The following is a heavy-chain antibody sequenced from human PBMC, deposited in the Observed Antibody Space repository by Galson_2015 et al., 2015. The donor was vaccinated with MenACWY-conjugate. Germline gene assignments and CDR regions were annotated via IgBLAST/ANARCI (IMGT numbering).Heavy chain of an antibody. D-gene: IGHD3-3*01. V-gene: IGHV3-64*01. CDR3: ARDYSGDSFWSGYYLGFDP. Sequence: SLRLSCAASGFTFSSYAMHWVRQAPGKGLEYVSAISSNGGSTYYANSVKGRFTISRDNSKNTLYLQMGSLRAEDMAVYYCARDYSGDSFWSGYYLGFDPWGQGTLVTVSS. CDR2: ISSNGGST. J-gene: IGHJ5*02. CDR1: GFTFSSYA.